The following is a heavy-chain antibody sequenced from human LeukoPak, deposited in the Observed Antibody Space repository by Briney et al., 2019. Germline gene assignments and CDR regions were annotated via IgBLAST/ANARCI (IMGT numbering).Heavy chain of an antibody. CDR3: GRRFDY. J-gene: IGHJ4*02. V-gene: IGHV3-48*03. Sequence: PGGSLRLSCAAYGFTFSSFEMNWVRQAPGKGLEWVSYISSSGSTIYYADSVRGRFTISRDNANKSLYLQMNSLRAEDTAVYYCGRRFDYWGQGTLVTVSS. CDR1: GFTFSSFE. CDR2: ISSSGSTI.